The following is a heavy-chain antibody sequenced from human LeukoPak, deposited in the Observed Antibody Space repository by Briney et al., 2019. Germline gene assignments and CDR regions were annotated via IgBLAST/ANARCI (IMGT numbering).Heavy chain of an antibody. Sequence: SETLSLTCTVSGGSISSYYWTWIRQPPGKGLEWIGYIYYSGGTNYNPSLKSRVTISVDSSKNQFSLKLSSVTAADTAVYHCARRGGSGGYYNWFDPWGQGTLVTVSS. CDR2: IYYSGGT. D-gene: IGHD3-10*01. CDR3: ARRGGSGGYYNWFDP. J-gene: IGHJ5*02. CDR1: GGSISSYY. V-gene: IGHV4-59*08.